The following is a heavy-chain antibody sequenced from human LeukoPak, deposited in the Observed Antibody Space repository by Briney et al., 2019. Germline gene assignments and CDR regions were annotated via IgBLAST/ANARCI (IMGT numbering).Heavy chain of an antibody. V-gene: IGHV3-23*01. Sequence: GGSLRLSCAASGFTFSTYGVYWVRQAPGKGLEWVSSNSGGSSYYADSVQGRFTISRDNSKNTLYLQMNSLRAEDTAVYYCAKDLGSSGWYIDYWGQGTLVTVSS. D-gene: IGHD6-19*01. J-gene: IGHJ4*02. CDR3: AKDLGSSGWYIDY. CDR2: NSGGSS. CDR1: GFTFSTYG.